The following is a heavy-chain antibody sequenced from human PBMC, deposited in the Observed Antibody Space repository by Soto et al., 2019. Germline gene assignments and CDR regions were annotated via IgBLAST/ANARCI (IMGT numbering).Heavy chain of an antibody. V-gene: IGHV1-3*01. CDR3: ARGLGIAVDPPRLAY. J-gene: IGHJ4*02. CDR2: INAGNGNT. Sequence: ASVKVSCKASGYTFTSYAMHWVRQAPGQRLEWMGWINAGNGNTKYSQKFQGRVTITRNTSASTAYMELSSLRSEDTAVYYCARGLGIAVDPPRLAYWGQGPLVTVSS. D-gene: IGHD6-19*01. CDR1: GYTFTSYA.